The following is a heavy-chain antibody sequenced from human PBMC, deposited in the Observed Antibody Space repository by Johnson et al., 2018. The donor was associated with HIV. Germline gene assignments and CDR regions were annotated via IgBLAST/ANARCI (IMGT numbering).Heavy chain of an antibody. D-gene: IGHD3-16*02. J-gene: IGHJ3*02. Sequence: VLLVESGGGLVQPGGSLRLSCAASGFTVSTNYMGWVRQAPGQGLEWVSVIHSGDTTYYADSVQVRFTISSDNSKNTLYLQMNSLRVEDTAVYYCARDLETGDDYVWGSYQLGAFDMWGQGTMVTVSS. CDR2: IHSGDTT. V-gene: IGHV3-66*02. CDR3: ARDLETGDDYVWGSYQLGAFDM. CDR1: GFTVSTNY.